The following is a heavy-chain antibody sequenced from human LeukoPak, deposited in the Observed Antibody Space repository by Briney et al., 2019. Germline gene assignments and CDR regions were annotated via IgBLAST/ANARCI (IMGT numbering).Heavy chain of an antibody. CDR2: ISGSGGST. CDR3: AKTKDYDFWSGYRD. D-gene: IGHD3-3*01. CDR1: GFTFSSYA. J-gene: IGHJ4*02. V-gene: IGHV3-23*01. Sequence: GGSLRLSCAASGFTFSSYAMSWVRQAPGKGLEWVSAISGSGGSTYYADSEKGRFTISRDNSKNTLYLQMNSLRAEDTAVYYCAKTKDYDFWSGYRDWGQGTLVTVSS.